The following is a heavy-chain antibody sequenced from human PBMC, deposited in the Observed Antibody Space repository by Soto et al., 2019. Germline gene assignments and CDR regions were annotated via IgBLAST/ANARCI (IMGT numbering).Heavy chain of an antibody. Sequence: EVQLVQSGGGLSQPGGSLRLSCTASGFTFSSYWMHWVRQDPRKGLVWVSHIDSDGSSASYADSVQGRFTISRDNSKNTLYLQMNSLRDEDTALYYCARYYPGIGIDYWGQGILVTVSS. D-gene: IGHD2-8*01. CDR2: IDSDGSSA. J-gene: IGHJ4*02. CDR1: GFTFSSYW. CDR3: ARYYPGIGIDY. V-gene: IGHV3-74*01.